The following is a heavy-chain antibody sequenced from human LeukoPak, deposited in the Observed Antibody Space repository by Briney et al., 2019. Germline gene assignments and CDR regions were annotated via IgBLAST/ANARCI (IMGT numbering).Heavy chain of an antibody. J-gene: IGHJ3*02. CDR2: IYSGGST. CDR3: VKGVRMGVTSAFDI. Sequence: GGSLRLSCAASGFTVSNNYMSWGRQAPGMGLEWVSLIYSGGSTYYADSVKGRFTVSRDNSNNTLYLQMNSLRAEDTAVYYCVKGVRMGVTSAFDIWGQGTMVTVSS. V-gene: IGHV3-53*01. D-gene: IGHD1-26*01. CDR1: GFTVSNNY.